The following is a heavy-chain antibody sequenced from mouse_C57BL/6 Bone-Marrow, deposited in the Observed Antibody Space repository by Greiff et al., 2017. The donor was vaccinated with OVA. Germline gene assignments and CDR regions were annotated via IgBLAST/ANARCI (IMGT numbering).Heavy chain of an antibody. D-gene: IGHD2-3*01. J-gene: IGHJ3*01. CDR2: IDPSDSET. CDR1: GYTFTSYW. CDR3: ARENDGYYLAWFAY. Sequence: QVQLQQPWAELVRPGSSVKLSCKASGYTFTSYWMHWVKQRPIQGLEWIGNIDPSDSETHYNQKFKDKATLTVDKSSSTAYMQLSSLTSEDSAVYYCARENDGYYLAWFAYWGQGTLVTVSA. V-gene: IGHV1-52*01.